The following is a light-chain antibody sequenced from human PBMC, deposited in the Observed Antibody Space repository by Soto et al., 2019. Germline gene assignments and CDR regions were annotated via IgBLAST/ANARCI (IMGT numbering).Light chain of an antibody. CDR1: QSISSSY. CDR3: QHYGSSPPVT. CDR2: GAS. J-gene: IGKJ5*01. V-gene: IGKV3-20*01. Sequence: EIVLTQSPGTLSLSPCEGAALSFSASQSISSSYLAWYQQRPGLAPRLLVYGASRRATGIPDRYRGSGSGTEFTLTISGLEPEDFAVYFCQHYGSSPPVTFGQGTRLEIK.